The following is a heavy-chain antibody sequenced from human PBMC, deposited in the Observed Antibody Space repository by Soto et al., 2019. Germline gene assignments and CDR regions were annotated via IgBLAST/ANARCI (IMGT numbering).Heavy chain of an antibody. CDR2: IYPGDSDT. Sequence: GESLKISCKGSGYSFTSYWIGWVRQMPGKGLEWMGIIYPGDSDTRYSPPFQGQVTISADKSISTAYLQWSSLKASDTAMYYCARHSYSNYYYYGMDVWGQGTTVTVSS. V-gene: IGHV5-51*01. D-gene: IGHD4-4*01. CDR1: GYSFTSYW. J-gene: IGHJ6*02. CDR3: ARHSYSNYYYYGMDV.